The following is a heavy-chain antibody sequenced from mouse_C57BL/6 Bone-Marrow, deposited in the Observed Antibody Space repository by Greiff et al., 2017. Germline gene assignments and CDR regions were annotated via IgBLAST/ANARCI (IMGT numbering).Heavy chain of an antibody. Sequence: DVQLQESGPGLVKPSQSLSLTCSVTGYSITSGYYWNWIRQFPGNKLEWMGYISYDGSNNYNPSLKNRISITRDTSKNQFFLKLNSVTTEDTATYYCAKRKEAWCAYWGQGTLVTVSA. CDR2: ISYDGSN. CDR1: GYSITSGYY. V-gene: IGHV3-6*01. J-gene: IGHJ3*01. CDR3: AKRKEAWCAY.